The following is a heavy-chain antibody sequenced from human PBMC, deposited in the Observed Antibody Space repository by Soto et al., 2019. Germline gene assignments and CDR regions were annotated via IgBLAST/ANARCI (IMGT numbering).Heavy chain of an antibody. Sequence: QVQLVESGGGVVQPGRSLRLSCAASGFTFSSYGMHWVRQAPGKGLEWVAVISYDGSNKDYADSVKGRFTISRDNFKNPLYRQMNSLRAEDTAVYYRANAIATGTTGWSFDLWGRGTLVTVSS. CDR2: ISYDGSNK. D-gene: IGHD1-1*01. CDR3: ANAIATGTTGWSFDL. V-gene: IGHV3-30*18. CDR1: GFTFSSYG. J-gene: IGHJ2*01.